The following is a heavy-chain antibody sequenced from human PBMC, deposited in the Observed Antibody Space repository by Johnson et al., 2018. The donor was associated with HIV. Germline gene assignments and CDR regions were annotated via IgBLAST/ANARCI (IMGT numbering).Heavy chain of an antibody. CDR2: ISYDGNSR. D-gene: IGHD2-2*01. CDR3: ARPEIVEIPAGAFDI. J-gene: IGHJ3*02. V-gene: IGHV3-30*04. CDR1: GFTFSTYT. Sequence: QLVESGGGVVQPGRSLRLSCVASGFTFSTYTMHWVRQAPGKGLEWVALISYDGNSRYYADSVKGRFTISRDNSKNTLYLQMNSQRSEDTAVYYCARPEIVEIPAGAFDIWGQGTVVTVSS.